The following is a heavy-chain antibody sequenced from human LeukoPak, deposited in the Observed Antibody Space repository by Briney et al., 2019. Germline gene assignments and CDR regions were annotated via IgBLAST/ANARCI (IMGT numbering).Heavy chain of an antibody. Sequence: GASVKVSCKASGYTFTGYYMHWVRQAPGQGLEWMGWINPNSGGTNYAQKFQGWVTMTRDTSISTAYMELSRLRSGDTAVYYCARVSGYSYGFYYFDYWGQGTLVTVSS. D-gene: IGHD5-18*01. CDR2: INPNSGGT. J-gene: IGHJ4*02. CDR3: ARVSGYSYGFYYFDY. CDR1: GYTFTGYY. V-gene: IGHV1-2*04.